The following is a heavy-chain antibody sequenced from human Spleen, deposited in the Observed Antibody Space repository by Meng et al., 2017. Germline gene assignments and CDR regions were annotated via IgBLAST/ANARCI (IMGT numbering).Heavy chain of an antibody. V-gene: IGHV3-30*04. CDR3: ARVVPAANFDY. J-gene: IGHJ4*02. D-gene: IGHD2-2*01. CDR2: ISYDGSNK. CDR1: GFTFSSYA. Sequence: GESLKISCAASGFTFSSYAMHWVRQAPGKGLEWVAVISYDGSNKYYADSVKGRFTISRDNAKNSLYLQMNSLRAEDTAVYYCARVVPAANFDYWGQGTLVTVSS.